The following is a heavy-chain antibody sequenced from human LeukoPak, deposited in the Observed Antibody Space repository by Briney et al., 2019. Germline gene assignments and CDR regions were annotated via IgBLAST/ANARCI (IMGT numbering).Heavy chain of an antibody. D-gene: IGHD5-12*01. CDR1: GFTLSGYE. Sequence: GGSLRLSCAASGFTLSGYEMNWVRQAPGKGLEWVSYISRSGSSTHYVDSVKGRLTISRDNAKNSLYLQMNSLRAEDTAVYYCARGTTINNFDYWGQGTLVTVSS. CDR3: ARGTTINNFDY. V-gene: IGHV3-48*03. J-gene: IGHJ4*02. CDR2: ISRSGSST.